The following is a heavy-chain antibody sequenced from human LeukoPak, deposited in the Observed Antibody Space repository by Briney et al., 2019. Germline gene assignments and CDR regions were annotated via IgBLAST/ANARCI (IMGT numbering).Heavy chain of an antibody. D-gene: IGHD1-14*01. CDR1: GFTFSNYW. CDR3: ARRAGIYSHPYDY. CDR2: IKQGGGEI. J-gene: IGHJ4*02. V-gene: IGHV3-7*03. Sequence: PGGSLRLSCLTSGFTFSNYWMSWVRQAPGKGLEWVANIKQGGGEIYYVDSVKGRFTISRDNAKNSLYLQMNSLRAEDTAVYYCARRAGIYSHPYDYWGQGTLVTVSS.